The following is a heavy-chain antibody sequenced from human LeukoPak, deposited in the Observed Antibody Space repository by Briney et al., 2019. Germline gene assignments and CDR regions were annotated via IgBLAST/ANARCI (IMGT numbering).Heavy chain of an antibody. CDR3: VRDGGVSGYDLLDY. CDR2: INQDGSKE. CDR1: GFTFSNYW. D-gene: IGHD5-12*01. J-gene: IGHJ4*02. Sequence: GGSLRLSCAASGFTFSNYWLTWVRQAPGKGLEWVAHINQDGSKEYYMDSVKARFTISRDNAKNSLSLQMNSLRAEDTAVYYCVRDGGVSGYDLLDYWGQGTLVTVSS. V-gene: IGHV3-7*01.